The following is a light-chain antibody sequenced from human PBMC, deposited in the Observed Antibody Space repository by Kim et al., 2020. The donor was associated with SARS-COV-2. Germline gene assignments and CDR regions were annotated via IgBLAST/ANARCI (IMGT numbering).Light chain of an antibody. Sequence: GQSITISCPGTSSDVGGYNYVSWYQQPPGKAPKLMIYDVSKRPSGVSNRFSGSKSGNTASLTISGLQAEDEADYYCSSYTSSSTVVFGGGTQLTVL. CDR3: SSYTSSSTVV. J-gene: IGLJ2*01. V-gene: IGLV2-14*04. CDR2: DVS. CDR1: SSDVGGYNY.